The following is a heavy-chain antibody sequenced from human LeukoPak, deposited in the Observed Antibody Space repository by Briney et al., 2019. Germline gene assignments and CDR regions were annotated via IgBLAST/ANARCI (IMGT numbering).Heavy chain of an antibody. J-gene: IGHJ6*02. Sequence: GGSLRLSCAASGFTFNTYWMCWVREAPGKGLEWVANIKEDESEKYYVDSVKGRFTISRDNAKNSLYLQMNSLRAEDTAMYYCARVRTLWTYYGMDVWGRGTTVTVSS. V-gene: IGHV3-7*01. CDR3: ARVRTLWTYYGMDV. D-gene: IGHD3/OR15-3a*01. CDR1: GFTFNTYW. CDR2: IKEDESEK.